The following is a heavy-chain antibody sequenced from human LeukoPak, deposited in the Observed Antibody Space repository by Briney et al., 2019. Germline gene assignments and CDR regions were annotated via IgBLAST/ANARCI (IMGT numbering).Heavy chain of an antibody. CDR2: IYYSGST. D-gene: IGHD3-3*01. V-gene: IGHV4-39*01. CDR1: GGSISSSSYY. J-gene: IGHJ4*02. CDR3: AMTTYYDFWSGYYTSLTGFDY. Sequence: SETLSLTCTVSGGSISSSSYYWGWIRQPPGKGLEWIGSIYYSGSTYYNPSLKSRVTISVDTSKNQFSLKLSSVTAADTAVYYCAMTTYYDFWSGYYTSLTGFDYWGQGTLVTVSS.